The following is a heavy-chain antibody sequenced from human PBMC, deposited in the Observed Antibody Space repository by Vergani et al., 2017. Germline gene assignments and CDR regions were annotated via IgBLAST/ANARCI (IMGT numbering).Heavy chain of an antibody. CDR1: GGTFSSYA. D-gene: IGHD3-10*01. V-gene: IGHV1-69*01. Sequence: QVQLVQSGAEVKKPGSSVKVSCKASGGTFSSYAISWVRQAPGQGLEWMGGIIPIFGTANYAQKFQGRVTITADESTSTAYMELSSLRSEDTAVYYCAGGRGYGSGSYYGYYYYYMDVGGKGTTVTVSS. CDR2: IIPIFGTA. CDR3: AGGRGYGSGSYYGYYYYYMDV. J-gene: IGHJ6*03.